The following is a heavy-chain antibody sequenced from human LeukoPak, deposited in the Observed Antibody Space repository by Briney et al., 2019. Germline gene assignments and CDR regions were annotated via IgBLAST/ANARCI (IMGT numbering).Heavy chain of an antibody. V-gene: IGHV4-34*01. Sequence: SETLSLTCTVSGGSITNYYWSWIRQPPGKGLEWIGEINHSGSTNYNPSLKSRVTISVDTSKNQFSLKLSSVTAADTAVYYCARWQAATTPGWDVWGKGTTVTVSS. CDR3: ARWQAATTPGWDV. CDR2: INHSGST. CDR1: GGSITNYY. D-gene: IGHD5-12*01. J-gene: IGHJ6*04.